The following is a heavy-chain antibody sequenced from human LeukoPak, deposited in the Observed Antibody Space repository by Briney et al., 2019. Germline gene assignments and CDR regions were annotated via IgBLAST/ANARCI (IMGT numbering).Heavy chain of an antibody. J-gene: IGHJ6*03. Sequence: GESLRLSCAASGFTFSTYSMNWVRQAPGKGLEWVSSIFSGGTSMYYADSAKGRFTISRDNAKDSLYLQMDSLRVEDTAVYYCARKGYCSGSNCYSDYFFYMDVWGKGTTVTVSS. CDR2: IFSGGTSM. V-gene: IGHV3-21*01. D-gene: IGHD2-15*01. CDR3: ARKGYCSGSNCYSDYFFYMDV. CDR1: GFTFSTYS.